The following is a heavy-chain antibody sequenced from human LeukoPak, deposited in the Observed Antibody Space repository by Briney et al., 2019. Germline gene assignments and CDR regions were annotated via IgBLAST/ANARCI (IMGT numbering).Heavy chain of an antibody. V-gene: IGHV3-74*01. CDR2: INSDGSTT. Sequence: GGSLRLSCAASGFTFSSYWMRWVRQAPGKGLVWVSRINSDGSTTSYADSVKGRFTISRDNAKNTLYLQMNSLRAEDRAVYYCARVSSPLQTYYYDSSGDYYFDYWGQGTLVTASS. J-gene: IGHJ4*02. CDR1: GFTFSSYW. CDR3: ARVSSPLQTYYYDSSGDYYFDY. D-gene: IGHD3-22*01.